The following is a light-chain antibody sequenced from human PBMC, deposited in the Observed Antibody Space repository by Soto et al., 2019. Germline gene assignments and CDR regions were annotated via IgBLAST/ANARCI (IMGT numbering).Light chain of an antibody. V-gene: IGKV4-1*01. J-gene: IGKJ1*01. CDR1: QSVLYSTNNKNY. CDR2: WAS. CDR3: QQYFSFPWT. Sequence: DIVMTPSPDSLAVSLGERATINCKSSQSVLYSTNNKNYLAWYQQRPGQPPNLLIYWASTRESGVPDRFSGSGSGTEFTLTISSLQAEDVAIYYCQQYFSFPWTFGQGTKVEIK.